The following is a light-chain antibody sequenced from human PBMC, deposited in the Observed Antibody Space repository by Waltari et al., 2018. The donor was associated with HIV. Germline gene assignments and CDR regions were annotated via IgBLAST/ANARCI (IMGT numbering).Light chain of an antibody. Sequence: QSALTQPRSVSGSTGQSVTIYCTGNASDIGYFEYVYWYQQYPAKAPKVIIYEVFQPPSGVPARFTSSESVITASLTISGLQDEYEADYYCCSYAGTYTYVFGSGTKVTVL. J-gene: IGLJ1*01. CDR3: CSYAGTYTYV. CDR2: EVF. CDR1: ASDIGYFEY. V-gene: IGLV2-11*01.